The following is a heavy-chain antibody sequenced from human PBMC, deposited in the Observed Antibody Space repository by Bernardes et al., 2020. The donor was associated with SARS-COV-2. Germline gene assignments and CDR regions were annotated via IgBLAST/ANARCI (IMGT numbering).Heavy chain of an antibody. CDR2: ISWNSGSI. Sequence: GGSLRLSCAASGFTFDDYAMHWVRQAPGKGLEWVSGISWNSGSIGYADSVKGRFTISRDNAKNSLYLQMNSLRAEDTALYYCASDYGDYGEYWYFDLWGRGTLVTVSS. D-gene: IGHD4-17*01. CDR3: ASDYGDYGEYWYFDL. J-gene: IGHJ2*01. CDR1: GFTFDDYA. V-gene: IGHV3-9*01.